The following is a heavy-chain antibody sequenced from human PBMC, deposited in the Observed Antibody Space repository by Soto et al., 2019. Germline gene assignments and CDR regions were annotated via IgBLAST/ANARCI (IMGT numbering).Heavy chain of an antibody. CDR1: GGSISSGDYY. Sequence: TSETLSLTCTVSGGSISSGDYYWSWIRQPPGKGLEWIGYIYYSGSTYYNPSLKSRVTISVDTSKNQFSLKLSSVTAADTAVYYCARAQGSGFLVSWGQGTLVTVS. V-gene: IGHV4-30-4*01. D-gene: IGHD3-10*01. CDR2: IYYSGST. CDR3: ARAQGSGFLVS. J-gene: IGHJ4*02.